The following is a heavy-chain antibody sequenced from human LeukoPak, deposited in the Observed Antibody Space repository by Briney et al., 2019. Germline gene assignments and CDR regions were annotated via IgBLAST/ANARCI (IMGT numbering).Heavy chain of an antibody. V-gene: IGHV4-34*01. CDR3: ARQNFYRYCRSTSCYRPYYYYYMDV. CDR1: GGSFSGYY. D-gene: IGHD2-2*01. CDR2: INHSGST. Sequence: KSSETLSLTCAVYGGSFSGYYWSWIRQPPGKRLEWIGEINHSGSTNYNPSLKSRVTISVDTSKNQFSLKLSSVTAADTTVYYCARQNFYRYCRSTSCYRPYYYYYMDVWGKGTTVTISS. J-gene: IGHJ6*03.